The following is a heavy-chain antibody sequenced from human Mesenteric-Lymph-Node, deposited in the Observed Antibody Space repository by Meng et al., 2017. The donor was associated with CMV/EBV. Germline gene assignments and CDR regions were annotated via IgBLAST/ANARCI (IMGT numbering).Heavy chain of an antibody. Sequence: QVQLQQWGAGRLKPSESLSLTCAVYGGSFSGYYWSWIRQPPGKGLEWIGEINHSGVPNYNPSLQSRVTISLDRSKNQFSLKLSSVTAEDTAVYYCARGSDIPVNNYWGQGTLVTVSS. CDR2: INHSGVP. D-gene: IGHD2-15*01. V-gene: IGHV4-34*01. J-gene: IGHJ4*02. CDR3: ARGSDIPVNNY. CDR1: GGSFSGYY.